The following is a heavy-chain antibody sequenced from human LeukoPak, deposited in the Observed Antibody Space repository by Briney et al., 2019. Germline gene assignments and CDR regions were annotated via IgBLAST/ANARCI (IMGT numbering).Heavy chain of an antibody. Sequence: GGSLRLSCAASGFPFSNYAMTWVRQAPGKGVEGGSGISRGGDRTYYADSVKGRFSISRDNSKNTLYLQMNSLSAEDTARYYCAKDLGISGWHLDYWGQGTMVTVSS. CDR1: GFPFSNYA. D-gene: IGHD6-19*01. V-gene: IGHV3-23*01. CDR3: AKDLGISGWHLDY. CDR2: ISRGGDRT. J-gene: IGHJ4*02.